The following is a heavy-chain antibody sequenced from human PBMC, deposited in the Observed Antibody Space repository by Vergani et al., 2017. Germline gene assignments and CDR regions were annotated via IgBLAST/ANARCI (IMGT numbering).Heavy chain of an antibody. CDR1: GGSISSYY. D-gene: IGHD5-18*01. CDR3: AGGIQLWLIDY. CDR2: IYYSGST. V-gene: IGHV4-59*01. Sequence: QVQLQESGPGLVKPSETLSLTCTVSGGSISSYYWSWIRQPPGKGLEWIGYIYYSGSTNYNPSLTSRVTISVATAKNQFSLKLSAVTAADTAVYYCAGGIQLWLIDYWGQGTLVTVSS. J-gene: IGHJ4*02.